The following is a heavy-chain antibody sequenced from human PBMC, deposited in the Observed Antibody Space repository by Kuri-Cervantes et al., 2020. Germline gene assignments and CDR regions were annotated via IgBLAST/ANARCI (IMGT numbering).Heavy chain of an antibody. Sequence: GESLKISCAVSGFTFSNHWMTWVRQAPGKGLEWVATIKPDGKDKFYVDSVKGRFTISRDNAKNSLSLQMTSLRAEDTALYYCAKDLVGSEDCWGQGTLVTVSS. D-gene: IGHD1-26*01. V-gene: IGHV3-7*03. J-gene: IGHJ4*02. CDR2: IKPDGKDK. CDR1: GFTFSNHW. CDR3: AKDLVGSEDC.